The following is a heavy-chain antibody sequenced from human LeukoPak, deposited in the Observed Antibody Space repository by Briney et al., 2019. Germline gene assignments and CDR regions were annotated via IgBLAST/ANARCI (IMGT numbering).Heavy chain of an antibody. V-gene: IGHV4-59*08. Sequence: PSETLSLTCTVSGGSIRSDYWGWIRQPPGKGLEWIGYIYHTGSTNYNPSLKSRVTIPVDTSNNQFSLKLTSVTAADTAVYYCARLITGTTDYWGQGTLVTVSS. D-gene: IGHD1-20*01. CDR1: GGSIRSDY. J-gene: IGHJ4*02. CDR2: IYHTGST. CDR3: ARLITGTTDY.